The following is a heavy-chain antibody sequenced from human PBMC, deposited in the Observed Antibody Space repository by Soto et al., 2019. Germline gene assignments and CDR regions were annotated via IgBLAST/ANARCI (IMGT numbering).Heavy chain of an antibody. Sequence: GGSLRLSCAASGFTFSSYAMSWVRQAPGKGLEWVSAISGSGGSTYYADSMKGRFTISRDNSKNTLYLQKNSLRAEDTAVYYCARGHIGGIFGVDLYDLFDPCGKGTLVTGSS. CDR3: ARGHIGGIFGVDLYDLFDP. D-gene: IGHD3-3*01. J-gene: IGHJ5*02. CDR2: ISGSGGST. V-gene: IGHV3-23*01. CDR1: GFTFSSYA.